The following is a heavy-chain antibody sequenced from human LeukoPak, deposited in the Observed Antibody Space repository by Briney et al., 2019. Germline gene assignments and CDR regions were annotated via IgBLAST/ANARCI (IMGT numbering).Heavy chain of an antibody. CDR1: GFTFSSYA. D-gene: IGHD2-2*01. V-gene: IGHV3-23*01. CDR3: ASNIVVVPAVPYKARYWFDP. CDR2: ISGSGGST. Sequence: GGSLRLSCAASGFTFSSYAMSWVRQAPGKGLEWVSAISGSGGSTYYADSVKGRFTISRDNSKNTLYLQMNSLRAEDTAVYYCASNIVVVPAVPYKARYWFDPWGQGTLVTVSS. J-gene: IGHJ5*02.